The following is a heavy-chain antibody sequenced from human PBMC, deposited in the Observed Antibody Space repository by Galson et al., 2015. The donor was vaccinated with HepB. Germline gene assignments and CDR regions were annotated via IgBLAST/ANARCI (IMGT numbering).Heavy chain of an antibody. CDR1: GFTFSSYE. CDR2: ISSSGSTI. Sequence: SLRLSCAASGFTFSSYEMNWVRQAPGKGLEWVSYISSSGSTIYYADSVKGRFTISRDNAKNSLYLQMNSLRAEDTAVYYCARAGGWLQSYDAFDIWGQGTMVTVSS. J-gene: IGHJ3*02. D-gene: IGHD5-24*01. CDR3: ARAGGWLQSYDAFDI. V-gene: IGHV3-48*03.